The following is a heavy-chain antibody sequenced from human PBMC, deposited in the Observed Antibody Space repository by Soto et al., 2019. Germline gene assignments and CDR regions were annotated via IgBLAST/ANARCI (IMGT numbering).Heavy chain of an antibody. D-gene: IGHD3-16*01. CDR2: INYSGST. Sequence: SETLSLTCAVYGGSFSGYYWSWIRQPPGKGLEWIGEINYSGSTNYNPSLKSRVTISVDTSKNHFSLNLSSVTAADTAVYFCARLPLGDYWGQGTRVTVSS. J-gene: IGHJ4*02. CDR1: GGSFSGYY. V-gene: IGHV4-34*01. CDR3: ARLPLGDY.